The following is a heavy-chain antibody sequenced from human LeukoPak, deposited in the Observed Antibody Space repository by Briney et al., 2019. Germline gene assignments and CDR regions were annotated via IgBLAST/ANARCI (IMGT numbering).Heavy chain of an antibody. CDR1: GFTFSGYE. CDR3: ASTSYGSGYYYYGMDV. V-gene: IGHV3-48*03. CDR2: ISSSGSTI. D-gene: IGHD5-18*01. Sequence: GGSLRLSCAASGFTFSGYEMNWVRQAPGKGLEWVSYISSSGSTIYYADSVKGRFTISRDNAKNSLYLQMNSLRAEDTAVYYCASTSYGSGYYYYGMDVWGQGTTVTVSS. J-gene: IGHJ6*02.